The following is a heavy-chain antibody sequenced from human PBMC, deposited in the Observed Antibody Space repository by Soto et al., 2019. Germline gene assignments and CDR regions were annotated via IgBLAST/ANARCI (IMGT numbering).Heavy chain of an antibody. CDR3: ARGFRRYYDSSGYLGYYGMDV. V-gene: IGHV4-34*01. J-gene: IGHJ6*02. CDR2: INHSGST. CDR1: GGSFSGYY. Sequence: SETLSLTCAVYGGSFSGYYWSWIRQPPGKGLEWIGEINHSGSTNYNPSLKSRVTISVDTSKNQFSLKLSSVTAADTAVYYCARGFRRYYDSSGYLGYYGMDVWGQGTTVTAP. D-gene: IGHD3-22*01.